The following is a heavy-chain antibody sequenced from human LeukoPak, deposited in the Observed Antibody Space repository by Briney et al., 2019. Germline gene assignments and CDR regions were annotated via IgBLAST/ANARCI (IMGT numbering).Heavy chain of an antibody. V-gene: IGHV4-39*07. CDR2: IYYSGST. J-gene: IGHJ4*02. D-gene: IGHD6-19*01. CDR3: ARSASSGYGYYFDY. CDR1: GGSISSSSYY. Sequence: SETLSLTCTVSGGSISSSSYYWGWIRQPPGKGLEWIGSIYYSGSTYYNPSLKSRVTISVDTSKNQFSLKLSSVTAADTAVYYCARSASSGYGYYFDYWSQGTLVTVSS.